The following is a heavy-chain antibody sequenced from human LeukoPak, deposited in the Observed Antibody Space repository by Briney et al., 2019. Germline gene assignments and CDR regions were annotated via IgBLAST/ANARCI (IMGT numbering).Heavy chain of an antibody. CDR1: GFTFSSYA. CDR2: VSYDGINK. V-gene: IGHV3-30-3*01. J-gene: IGHJ4*02. D-gene: IGHD3-10*01. CDR3: ARDIGSG. Sequence: GGSLRLSCAASGFTFSSYAMHWVRQAPGKGLEWVAVVSYDGINKNYADSVKGRFTISRDNSKNTLYLQMNSLRAEDTAMYYCARDIGSGWGQGTLVTVSS.